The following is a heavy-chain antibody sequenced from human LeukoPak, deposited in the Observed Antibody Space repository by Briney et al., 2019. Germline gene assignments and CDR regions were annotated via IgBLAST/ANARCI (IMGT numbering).Heavy chain of an antibody. D-gene: IGHD2-2*02. V-gene: IGHV1-18*01. CDR2: ISAYNGNT. Sequence: ASVKVSCKASGYTFTSYGISWVRQAPGQGLEGMGWISAYNGNTNYAQKLQGRVTMTTDTSTSTAYMELRSLRSDDTAVYYCARILVCSSTSCYTSGNYYYYGMDVWGQGTTVTVSS. CDR3: ARILVCSSTSCYTSGNYYYYGMDV. CDR1: GYTFTSYG. J-gene: IGHJ6*02.